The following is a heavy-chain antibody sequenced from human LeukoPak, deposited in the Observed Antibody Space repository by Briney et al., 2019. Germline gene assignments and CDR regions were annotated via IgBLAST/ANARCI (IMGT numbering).Heavy chain of an antibody. D-gene: IGHD2-2*01. CDR2: IKSKTDGGTT. V-gene: IGHV3-15*01. J-gene: IGHJ4*02. CDR3: TGYCSSTSCLN. CDR1: GFTFSNAW. Sequence: GGSLRLSCAASGFTFSNAWMSWVRQAPGKGLEWVGRIKSKTDGGTTDYAAPVKDRFTISRDDSKNTLYLQMNSLKTEDTAVYYCTGYCSSTSCLNWGQGTLVTVSS.